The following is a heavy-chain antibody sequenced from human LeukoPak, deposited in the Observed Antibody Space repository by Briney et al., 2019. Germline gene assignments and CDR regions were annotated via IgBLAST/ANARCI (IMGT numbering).Heavy chain of an antibody. CDR3: AKDLGNYDFWSGYSDY. Sequence: GGSLRLSCAASGFTFSSYAMHWVRQAPGKGLEWVAVISYDGSNKYYAGSVKGRFTISRDNSKNTLYLQMNSLRAEDTAVYYCAKDLGNYDFWSGYSDYWGQGTLVTVSS. CDR2: ISYDGSNK. CDR1: GFTFSSYA. J-gene: IGHJ4*02. D-gene: IGHD3-3*01. V-gene: IGHV3-30-3*01.